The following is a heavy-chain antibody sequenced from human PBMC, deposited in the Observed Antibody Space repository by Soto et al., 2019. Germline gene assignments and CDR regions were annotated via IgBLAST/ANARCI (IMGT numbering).Heavy chain of an antibody. V-gene: IGHV3-23*01. D-gene: IGHD3-22*01. CDR2: ISGSGGST. CDR1: GFTFSSYA. J-gene: IGHJ4*02. Sequence: LRLSCAASGFTFSSYAMSWVRQAPGKGLEWVSAISGSGGSTYYADSVKGRFTISRDNSKNTLYLQMNSLRAEDTAVYYCARSHSSSYPHSLQYWGQGTLVTVSS. CDR3: ARSHSSSYPHSLQY.